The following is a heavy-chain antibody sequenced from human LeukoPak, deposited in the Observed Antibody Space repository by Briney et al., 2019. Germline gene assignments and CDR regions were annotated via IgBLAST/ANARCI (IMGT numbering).Heavy chain of an antibody. Sequence: SETLSLTCAVHGGSFSGYYWSWIRQPPGKGLEWIGEINHSGSTNYNPSLKSRVTISVDTSKNQFSLKLSSVTAADTAVYYCATRGGYCSGGSCYHFDYWGQGTLVTVSS. CDR2: INHSGST. V-gene: IGHV4-34*01. CDR1: GGSFSGYY. J-gene: IGHJ4*02. D-gene: IGHD2-15*01. CDR3: ATRGGYCSGGSCYHFDY.